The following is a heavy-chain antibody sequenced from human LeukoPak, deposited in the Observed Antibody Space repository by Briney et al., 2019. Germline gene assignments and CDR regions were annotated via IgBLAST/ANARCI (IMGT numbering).Heavy chain of an antibody. Sequence: SETLSLTCTVSGGSTSSYYWSWIRQPPGKGLEWIGYVYYSGNTNYNPSLKSRVTISVDTSKNQFSLNLRPVTAADTAVYYCARVGSGHFDYWGQGTLVTVSS. J-gene: IGHJ4*02. CDR1: GGSTSSYY. CDR3: ARVGSGHFDY. V-gene: IGHV4-59*01. CDR2: VYYSGNT. D-gene: IGHD2-15*01.